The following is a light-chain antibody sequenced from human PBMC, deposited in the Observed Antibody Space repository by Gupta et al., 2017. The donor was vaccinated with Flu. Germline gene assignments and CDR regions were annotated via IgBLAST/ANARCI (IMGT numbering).Light chain of an antibody. CDR2: EVS. CDR1: SSDVGGYNY. V-gene: IGLV2-14*01. J-gene: IGLJ3*02. Sequence: QSALTQPASVSGSPGQSITISCTGTSSDVGGYNYVSWYQHHPGKAPKLMIYEVSNRPSGVSNRFSGSKSGNTASLTISGLQAEDEADYYCRSYTSRSGWVFGGGTKLTVL. CDR3: RSYTSRSGWV.